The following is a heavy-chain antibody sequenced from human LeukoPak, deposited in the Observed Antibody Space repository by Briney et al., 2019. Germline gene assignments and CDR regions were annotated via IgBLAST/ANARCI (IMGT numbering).Heavy chain of an antibody. CDR1: GGSISSGSYY. J-gene: IGHJ4*02. CDR2: IYTSGST. V-gene: IGHV4-61*02. CDR3: AGAPILYYDFWSASDY. D-gene: IGHD3-3*01. Sequence: SETLSLTCTVSGGSISSGSYYWSWIRRPAGKGLEWIGRIYTSGSTNYNPSLKSRVAISVDTSKNQFSLKLSSVTAADTAVYYCAGAPILYYDFWSASDYWGQGTLVTVSS.